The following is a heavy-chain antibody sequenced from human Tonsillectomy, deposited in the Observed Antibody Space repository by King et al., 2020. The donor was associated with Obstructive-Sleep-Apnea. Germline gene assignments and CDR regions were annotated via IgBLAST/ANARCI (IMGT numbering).Heavy chain of an antibody. D-gene: IGHD2-15*01. Sequence: LQLQESGPGLVKPSENLSLTCTVSGGSISSYYWSWIRQPPGKGLEWIGYIYYSGSTNYNPALKSRVTISVDTSKNQFSLKLSSVTAADTAVYYCARDLRCSGGSCFYFDYWGQGTLVTVSS. CDR3: ARDLRCSGGSCFYFDY. J-gene: IGHJ4*02. CDR1: GGSISSYY. V-gene: IGHV4-59*01. CDR2: IYYSGST.